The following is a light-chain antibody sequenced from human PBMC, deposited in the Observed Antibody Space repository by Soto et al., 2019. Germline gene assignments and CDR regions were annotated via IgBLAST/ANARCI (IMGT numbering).Light chain of an antibody. Sequence: IVWTQSPATLSLSPGERATLSCKASQSVTNSFLAWYQQKPGQAPRLLSYGASRRATGIPDRFTGSGSGTEFTLTISRLEPEDFEVYYCQQYVSSPWAFGQGTKVDIK. CDR1: QSVTNSF. CDR2: GAS. CDR3: QQYVSSPWA. V-gene: IGKV3-20*01. J-gene: IGKJ1*01.